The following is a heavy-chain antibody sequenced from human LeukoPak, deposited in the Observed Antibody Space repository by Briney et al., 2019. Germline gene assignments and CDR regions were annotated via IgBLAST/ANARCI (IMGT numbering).Heavy chain of an antibody. CDR3: ARERDEEALGAFDI. Sequence: ASVKVSCKASGYTFTGYYMHWVRQAPGQGLEWMGWINPNSGGTNYAQKFQGRVTMTRDTSISTAYMELSRLRSDDTAAYYCARERDEEALGAFDIWGQGTMVTVSS. D-gene: IGHD7-27*01. CDR2: INPNSGGT. CDR1: GYTFTGYY. J-gene: IGHJ3*02. V-gene: IGHV1-2*02.